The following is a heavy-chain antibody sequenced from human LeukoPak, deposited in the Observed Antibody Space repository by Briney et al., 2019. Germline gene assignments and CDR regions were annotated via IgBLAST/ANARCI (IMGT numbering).Heavy chain of an antibody. CDR1: GYTFTSYG. CDR2: ISAYNGNT. J-gene: IGHJ4*02. V-gene: IGHV1-18*01. CDR3: ARGFLGPPHYSSGHYYEY. D-gene: IGHD3-22*01. Sequence: ASVKVSCKASGYTFTSYGISWVRQAPGQGLEWMGWISAYNGNTNYAQKLQGRVTMTTDTSTSTAYMELRSLRSDDTAVYYCARGFLGPPHYSSGHYYEYWGQGTLVAVSS.